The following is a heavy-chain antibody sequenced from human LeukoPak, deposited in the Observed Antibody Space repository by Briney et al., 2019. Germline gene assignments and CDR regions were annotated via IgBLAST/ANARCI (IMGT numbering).Heavy chain of an antibody. CDR2: INPNSGGT. CDR1: GYTFTAYY. V-gene: IGHV1-2*02. D-gene: IGHD6-13*01. Sequence: ASVKVSCKASGYTFTAYYIHWVRQAPGQGLEWMGWINPNSGGTNYAQKFQGRVTMTRDTSISTAYMELSRLRSDDTAVYYCARDLAAAGPKSYYYYYYMDVWGKGTTVTVSS. J-gene: IGHJ6*03. CDR3: ARDLAAAGPKSYYYYYYMDV.